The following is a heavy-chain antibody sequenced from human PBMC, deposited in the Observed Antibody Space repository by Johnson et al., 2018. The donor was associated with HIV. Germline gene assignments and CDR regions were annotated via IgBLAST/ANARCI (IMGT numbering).Heavy chain of an antibody. J-gene: IGHJ3*02. V-gene: IGHV3-20*04. Sequence: VQLVESGGGVVRPGGSLRLSCAASGFTFDDYGMSWVRQAPGKGLEWVSGINWNGGSTAYGDSVKGRFTISRDNAKNSLYLQMNSLRAEDTAVYYCAKDQWYNWNYVSPDAFDIWGQGTMVTVSS. CDR2: INWNGGST. CDR1: GFTFDDYG. CDR3: AKDQWYNWNYVSPDAFDI. D-gene: IGHD1-7*01.